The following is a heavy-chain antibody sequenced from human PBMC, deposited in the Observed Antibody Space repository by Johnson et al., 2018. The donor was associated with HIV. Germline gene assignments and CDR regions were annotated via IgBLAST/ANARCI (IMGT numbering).Heavy chain of an antibody. CDR1: GFTFSTYG. V-gene: IGHV3-33*05. Sequence: QVQLVESGGGVVQPGMSLRLSCAASGFTFSTYGMHWVRQAPGKGLEWVAVISYDGSNKYYADSVKGRFIISRDNSKNTLQLQMNSLRVEDTAVYYCARGTITMIRGVIGLDIWGQGTMVTVSS. J-gene: IGHJ3*02. CDR3: ARGTITMIRGVIGLDI. D-gene: IGHD3-10*01. CDR2: ISYDGSNK.